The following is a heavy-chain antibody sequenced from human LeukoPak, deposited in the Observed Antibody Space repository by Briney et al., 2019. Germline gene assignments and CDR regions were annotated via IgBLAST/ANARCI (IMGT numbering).Heavy chain of an antibody. CDR2: INWNGGST. J-gene: IGHJ4*02. D-gene: IGHD3-22*01. CDR1: GFTFDDYG. CDR3: ARLGYYYDSSGYFDY. V-gene: IGHV3-20*04. Sequence: PGGSLRLSCAASGFTFDDYGTSWVRQAPGKGLEWVSGINWNGGSTGYADSVKGRFTISRDNAKNSLYLQMNSLRAEDTALYYCARLGYYYDSSGYFDYWGQGTLVTVSS.